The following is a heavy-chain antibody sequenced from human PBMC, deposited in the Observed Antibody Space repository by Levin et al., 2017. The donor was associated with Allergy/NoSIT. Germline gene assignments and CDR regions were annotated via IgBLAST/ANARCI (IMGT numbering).Heavy chain of an antibody. CDR3: ARDRHCSGDKCYGA. CDR2: IYSGGGT. D-gene: IGHD2-15*01. CDR1: GFTVGNNY. Sequence: HGESLKISCAVSGFTVGNNYLRWVRQAPGKGLEWVSLIYSGGGTYYADSVKGRFTISRDNSENTLHLQMNSLRVEDTAVYYCARDRHCSGDKCYGAWGQGTLVTVSS. J-gene: IGHJ5*02. V-gene: IGHV3-66*02.